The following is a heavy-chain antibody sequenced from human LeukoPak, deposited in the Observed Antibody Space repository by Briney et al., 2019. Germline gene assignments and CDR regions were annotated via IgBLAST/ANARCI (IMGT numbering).Heavy chain of an antibody. CDR3: ARGGAYGLGSYYNMDY. J-gene: IGHJ4*02. Sequence: GGSLRLSCAVSGFTFSSYAMHWVRQAPGKGLEFVSAITTNGGDTYYASSVKGRFTISRDNSKNTLYLQMGSLRAEDMAVYYCARGGAYGLGSYYNMDYWGQGTLVTVSS. CDR1: GFTFSSYA. CDR2: ITTNGGDT. D-gene: IGHD3-10*01. V-gene: IGHV3-64*01.